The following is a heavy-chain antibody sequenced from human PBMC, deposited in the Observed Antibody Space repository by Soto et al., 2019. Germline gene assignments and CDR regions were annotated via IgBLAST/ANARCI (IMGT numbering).Heavy chain of an antibody. D-gene: IGHD3-3*01. J-gene: IGHJ6*02. CDR3: ASSSYDFWSGYSRIYGMDV. V-gene: IGHV1-18*01. CDR1: GYTFTSYG. CDR2: ISAYNGNT. Sequence: ASVKVSCKASGYTFTSYGISWVRQAPGQGLEWMGWISAYNGNTNYAQKLQGRVTMTTDTSTSTAYMELRSLRSDDTAVYYCASSSYDFWSGYSRIYGMDVWGQGTIVTVYS.